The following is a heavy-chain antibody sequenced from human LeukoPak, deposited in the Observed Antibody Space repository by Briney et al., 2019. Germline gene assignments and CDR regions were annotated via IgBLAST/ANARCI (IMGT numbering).Heavy chain of an antibody. CDR3: ARERLHANVDNVHYYGMDV. CDR1: RFXLNTHW. V-gene: IGHV3-7*04. CDR2: VNQDGSAK. J-gene: IGHJ6*02. Sequence: GGSLRLSCAASRFXLNTHWITWVRQAPGKGLEWVANVNQDGSAKNYVDSVKGRFTISRDNAKNSLYLQMNTLRAEDTAIYYCARERLHANVDNVHYYGMDVWGQGTTVTVSS. D-gene: IGHD1-1*01.